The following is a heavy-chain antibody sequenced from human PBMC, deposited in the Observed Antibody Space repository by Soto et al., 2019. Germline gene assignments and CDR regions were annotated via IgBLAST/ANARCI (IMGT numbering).Heavy chain of an antibody. CDR3: ARPYYYYYGMDV. V-gene: IGHV3-30-3*01. CDR2: ISYDGSNK. CDR1: GFTFSSYA. J-gene: IGHJ6*02. Sequence: QVQLVESGGGVVQPGRSLRLSCAASGFTFSSYAMHWVRQAPGKGLEWVAVISYDGSNKYYADSVKGRFTISRDNSKNTLYLQRNSLRAEETAVYYCARPYYYYYGMDVWGQGTTVTVSS.